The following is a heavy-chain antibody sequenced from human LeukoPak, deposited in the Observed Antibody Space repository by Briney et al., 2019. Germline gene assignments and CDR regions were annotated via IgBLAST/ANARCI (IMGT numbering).Heavy chain of an antibody. CDR1: GFTFSSYE. V-gene: IGHV3-48*03. CDR3: ASHTSWYFY. D-gene: IGHD6-13*01. J-gene: IGHJ4*02. CDR2: ISSSGSTI. Sequence: GGSLRLSCAASGFTFSSYEMNWVRQAPGKGLEWVSYISSSGSTIYYADSVKGRFTISRDNAKNSLYLQMNSLRAEDTAVYYCASHTSWYFYWGQGTLVTVSS.